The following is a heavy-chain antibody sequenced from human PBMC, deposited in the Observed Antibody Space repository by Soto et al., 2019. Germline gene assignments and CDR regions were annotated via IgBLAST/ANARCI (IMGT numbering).Heavy chain of an antibody. Sequence: ASVKVSCKASGGTFSSYAISWVRQAPGQGLEWMGGIIPIFGTANYAQKFQGRVTITADESTSTAYMELSSLRSEDTAVYYCARGGIAARPGNWFDPWGQGTLVTVSS. J-gene: IGHJ5*02. V-gene: IGHV1-69*13. CDR3: ARGGIAARPGNWFDP. D-gene: IGHD6-6*01. CDR2: IIPIFGTA. CDR1: GGTFSSYA.